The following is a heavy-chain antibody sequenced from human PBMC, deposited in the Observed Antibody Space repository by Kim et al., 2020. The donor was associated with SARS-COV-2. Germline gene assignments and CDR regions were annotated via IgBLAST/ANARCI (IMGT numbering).Heavy chain of an antibody. D-gene: IGHD5-12*01. V-gene: IGHV7-4-1*02. J-gene: IGHJ4*02. CDR2: INTNTGKP. CDR1: GYTFTHYA. Sequence: ASVKVSCKASGYTFTHYAMNWVRQAPGQGLEWIGWINTNTGKPTYAQAFTGRFAFSLDTSVSTAYLQISSLKAEDTAIYYCARVGGNTGYENWCDIWGQGTLVTVS. CDR3: ARVGGNTGYENWCDI.